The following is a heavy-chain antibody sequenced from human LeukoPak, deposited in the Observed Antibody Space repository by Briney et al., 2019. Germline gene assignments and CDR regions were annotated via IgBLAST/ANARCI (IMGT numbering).Heavy chain of an antibody. J-gene: IGHJ4*02. D-gene: IGHD6-19*01. CDR2: IYYSGST. V-gene: IGHV4-39*01. Sequence: KTSETLSLTCTVSGGSISSSSYYWGWIRQPPGKGLEWIGSIYYSGSTYYNPSLKSRVTISVDTSKNQFSLKLSSVTAADTAVYYCARLDVGAAVADYWGQGTLVTVSS. CDR3: ARLDVGAAVADY. CDR1: GGSISSSSYY.